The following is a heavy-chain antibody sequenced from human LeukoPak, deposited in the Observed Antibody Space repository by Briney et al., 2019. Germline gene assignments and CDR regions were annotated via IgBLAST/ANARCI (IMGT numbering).Heavy chain of an antibody. CDR3: ARDYGSGSYYDPKRYYYYGMDV. CDR1: GGTFSSYA. D-gene: IGHD3-10*01. CDR2: IIPILGIA. J-gene: IGHJ6*02. V-gene: IGHV1-69*04. Sequence: SVKVSCKASGGTFSSYAISWVRQAPGRGLEWMGRIIPILGIANYAQKFQGRVTITADKSTSTAYMELSSLRSEDTAVYYCARDYGSGSYYDPKRYYYYGMDVWGQGTTVTVSS.